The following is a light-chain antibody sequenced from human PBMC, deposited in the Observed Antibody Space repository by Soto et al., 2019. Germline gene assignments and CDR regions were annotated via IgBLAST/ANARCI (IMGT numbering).Light chain of an antibody. CDR3: QQANSFPLLT. Sequence: DIQMTQSPSSVSASVGDRVTITCRASQGISGWLAWYQQKPGKAPNLLIYATSSLRSGVPSRFSGSGSGTDFTLTISSLQPEDSATYYCQQANSFPLLTFGGGTKVEIK. CDR2: ATS. V-gene: IGKV1-12*01. CDR1: QGISGW. J-gene: IGKJ4*01.